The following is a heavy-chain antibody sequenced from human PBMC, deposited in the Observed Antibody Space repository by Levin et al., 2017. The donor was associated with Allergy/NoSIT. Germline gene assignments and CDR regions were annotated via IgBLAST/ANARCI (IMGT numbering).Heavy chain of an antibody. D-gene: IGHD1-1*01. CDR2: VTGGGGTT. V-gene: IGHV3-23*01. CDR1: GFTFNNYA. J-gene: IGHJ4*02. Sequence: GGSLRLSCEGSGFTFNNYAMTWVRQAPGKGLEWVSSVTGGGGTTYYADSVRGRFTISRDNSKSTLYLQMNSLRADDTAVYYCARGTNWNDFFVATYWGQGTQVTVSS. CDR3: ARGTNWNDFFVATY.